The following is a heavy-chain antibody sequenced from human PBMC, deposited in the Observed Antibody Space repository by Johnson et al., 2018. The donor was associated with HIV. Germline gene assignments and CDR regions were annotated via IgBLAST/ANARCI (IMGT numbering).Heavy chain of an antibody. V-gene: IGHV3-74*02. CDR1: GFTFSSYW. Sequence: VQVVESGGGLVQPGGSLRLSCAASGFTFSSYWMHWVRQAPGKGLVWVSRINSDGSSTRYADSVKGRFTISRDNAKNSLYRQMNSLRAEDTALYYCVLFSSIAAEGAFDIWGQGTMVTVSS. CDR2: INSDGSST. D-gene: IGHD6-6*01. J-gene: IGHJ3*02. CDR3: VLFSSIAAEGAFDI.